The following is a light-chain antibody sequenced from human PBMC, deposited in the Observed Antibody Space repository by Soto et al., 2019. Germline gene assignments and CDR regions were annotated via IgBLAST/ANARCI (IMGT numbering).Light chain of an antibody. V-gene: IGLV1-47*01. J-gene: IGLJ2*01. CDR3: AAWDDSLRDVV. CDR2: RNN. CDR1: SSNIGSNY. Sequence: QSVLTQPPSASGTPGQRVTISCSGSSSNIGSNYVYWYQQLPGTAPKLLIYRNNQRPSGVPDRSSGSRSGPSASLAISGLRSEDEADYYCAAWDDSLRDVVFGGGTKLTVL.